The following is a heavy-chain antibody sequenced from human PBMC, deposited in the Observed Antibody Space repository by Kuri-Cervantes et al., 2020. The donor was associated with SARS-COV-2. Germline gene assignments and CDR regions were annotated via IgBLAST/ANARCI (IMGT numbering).Heavy chain of an antibody. CDR1: GFTFSSYS. CDR3: ARVIAARPSPNDAFDI. D-gene: IGHD6-6*01. CDR2: ISSSSSYI. Sequence: GESLKISCAASGFTFSSYSMNWVRQAPGKGLEWISSISSSSSYIYCADSVKGRFTISRDNAKNSLYLQMNSLRAEDTAVYYCARVIAARPSPNDAFDIWGQGTMVTVSS. J-gene: IGHJ3*02. V-gene: IGHV3-21*01.